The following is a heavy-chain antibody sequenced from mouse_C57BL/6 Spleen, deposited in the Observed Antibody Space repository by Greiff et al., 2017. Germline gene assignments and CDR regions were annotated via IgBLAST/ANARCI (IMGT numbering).Heavy chain of an antibody. J-gene: IGHJ4*01. Sequence: VQLQQSGPELVKPGASVKISCKASGYSFTGYYMNWVKQSPEKSLEWIGGIIPSNGGTTYNQKCKAKATSPVDKSSSTAYMQLKRLTSEYSAVYYWARYGSLRQLRLLYAMDYWGQGTSVTVSS. D-gene: IGHD3-2*02. V-gene: IGHV1-42*01. CDR2: IIPSNGGT. CDR1: GYSFTGYY. CDR3: ARYGSLRQLRLLYAMDY.